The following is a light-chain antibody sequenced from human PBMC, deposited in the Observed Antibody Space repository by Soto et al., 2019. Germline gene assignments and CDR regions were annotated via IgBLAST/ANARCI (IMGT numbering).Light chain of an antibody. CDR3: YQYGSTPPT. CDR1: QAVNTR. CDR2: LTS. J-gene: IGKJ1*01. Sequence: EIVLTQSPATLSSFPGDRVTLSFSASQAVNTRLAWYQHKPGQAPRLLIYLTSNRAAGIPARFSGSGSGTDFTLTISRLEPEDFVVFYCYQYGSTPPTFGQGTKVDIK. V-gene: IGKV3-20*01.